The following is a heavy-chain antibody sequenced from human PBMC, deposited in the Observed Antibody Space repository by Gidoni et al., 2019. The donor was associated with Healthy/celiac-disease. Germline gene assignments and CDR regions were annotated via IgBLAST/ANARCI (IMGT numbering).Heavy chain of an antibody. Sequence: EVQLVESGGGLVKPGGSLLLSCAASGSTFSSYSMNWVRQAPGKGLEWVSSISSSSSYIYYADSVKGRFTISRDNAKNSLYLQMNSLRAEDTAVYYCALWATVTQGDAFDIWGQGTMVTVSS. D-gene: IGHD4-17*01. CDR2: ISSSSSYI. CDR3: ALWATVTQGDAFDI. CDR1: GSTFSSYS. J-gene: IGHJ3*02. V-gene: IGHV3-21*01.